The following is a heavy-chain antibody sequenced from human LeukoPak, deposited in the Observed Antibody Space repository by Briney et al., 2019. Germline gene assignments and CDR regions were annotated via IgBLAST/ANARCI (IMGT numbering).Heavy chain of an antibody. J-gene: IGHJ3*02. CDR3: AKDWPRYFDWLSNTGVAFDI. CDR2: ISASGYTT. D-gene: IGHD3-9*01. V-gene: IGHV3-23*01. CDR1: GFTFSNYA. Sequence: PGGSLRLSCAASGFTFSNYAMSWVRQAPGKGLEWVSAISASGYTTYYADSVKGRFTFSRDNSRNTLYLQMNSLRAEDTAIYYCAKDWPRYFDWLSNTGVAFDIWGHGTLVTVSS.